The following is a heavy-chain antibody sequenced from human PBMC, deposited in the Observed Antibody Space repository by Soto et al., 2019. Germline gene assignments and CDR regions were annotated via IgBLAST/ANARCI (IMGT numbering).Heavy chain of an antibody. Sequence: GGSLRLSCAASGFTFSDYYMTWIRQAPGKGLEWVSYISSSGSTIYYADSMKGRITISRDNAKNSLYLQMNSLRVEDTAVYYCARDGPNDAFDIWGQGTMVTVSS. V-gene: IGHV3-11*01. CDR1: GFTFSDYY. J-gene: IGHJ3*02. CDR2: ISSSGSTI. CDR3: ARDGPNDAFDI.